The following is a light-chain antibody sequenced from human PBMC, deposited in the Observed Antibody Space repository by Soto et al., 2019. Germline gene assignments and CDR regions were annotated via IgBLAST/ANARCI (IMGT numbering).Light chain of an antibody. CDR2: GAS. J-gene: IGKJ5*01. V-gene: IGKV3-20*01. CDR3: QQSSSSPIT. Sequence: EIVLTQSPGTLSLSPGERATLSCRASQSVSNNYLAWYQQKPGQAPRLLIYGASNRATGIPDRFSGSGSETDFTLTISRLEAEDFAVYYCQQSSSSPITFGQGTRLEIK. CDR1: QSVSNNY.